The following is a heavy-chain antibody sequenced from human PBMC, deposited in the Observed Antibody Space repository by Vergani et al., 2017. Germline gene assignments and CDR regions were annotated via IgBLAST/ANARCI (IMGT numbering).Heavy chain of an antibody. CDR2: ISSSSSTI. J-gene: IGHJ6*03. CDR1: GFTFSSYS. D-gene: IGHD6-13*01. V-gene: IGHV3-48*01. CDR3: ARGAPYSSSWYVPTYYYYYMDV. Sequence: EVQLVESGGGLVQPGGSLRLSCAASGFTFSSYSMNWVRQAPGKGLEWVSYISSSSSTIYYADSVKGRFTISRDNAKNSLYLQMNSLRAEDTAVYYCARGAPYSSSWYVPTYYYYYMDVWGKGTTVTVSS.